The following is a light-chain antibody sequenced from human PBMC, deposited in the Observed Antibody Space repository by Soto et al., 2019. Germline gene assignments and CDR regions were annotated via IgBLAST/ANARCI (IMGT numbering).Light chain of an antibody. J-gene: IGKJ2*01. CDR2: GAS. V-gene: IGKV3-15*01. Sequence: EIVMTQSPATLSLSPGERAALSCRASQSINSELAWYQQKPGQPPRLLIYGASTSDTGVPARFTGSESGSEFTLTISSLQTEDFAVYYCQQGHNWPLTFGQGTRLEI. CDR1: QSINSE. CDR3: QQGHNWPLT.